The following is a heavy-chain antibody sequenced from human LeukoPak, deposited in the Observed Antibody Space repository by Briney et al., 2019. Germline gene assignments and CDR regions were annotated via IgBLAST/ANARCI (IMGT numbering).Heavy chain of an antibody. J-gene: IGHJ5*02. Sequence: GGSLRLSCAGSGFTFRDYWMHWVRQAPGKGRVWVSRIESDGSTTRYADSVKGRFTISRDNAKNTMYLQMNSLRAEDTAVYFCARSSGVRGNWFDLWGQGTLVTVSS. D-gene: IGHD3-10*01. CDR3: ARSSGVRGNWFDL. CDR2: IESDGSTT. V-gene: IGHV3-74*01. CDR1: GFTFRDYW.